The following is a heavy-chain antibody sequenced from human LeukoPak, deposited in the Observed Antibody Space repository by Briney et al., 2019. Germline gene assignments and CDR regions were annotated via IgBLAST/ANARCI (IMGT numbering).Heavy chain of an antibody. CDR3: VRGELDCDYYYYMDV. D-gene: IGHD2-21*01. CDR2: INHSGST. J-gene: IGHJ6*03. V-gene: IGHV4-34*01. Sequence: PSETLSLTCAVYGGSFSGYYWSWIRQPPGEGLEWIGEINHSGSTNYNPSLKSRVTISVDTSKNQFSLKLSSVTAADTAVYYCVRGELDCDYYYYMDVWGKGTAVTVSS. CDR1: GGSFSGYY.